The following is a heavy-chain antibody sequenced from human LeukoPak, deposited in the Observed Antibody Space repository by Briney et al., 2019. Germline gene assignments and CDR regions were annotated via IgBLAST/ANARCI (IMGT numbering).Heavy chain of an antibody. J-gene: IGHJ4*02. V-gene: IGHV1-69*13. CDR1: GGTFSSYA. Sequence: ASVKVSCKASGGTFSSYAISWVRQAPGQGLEWMGGIIPIFGTANYAQKFQGRVTVTADESTSTAYKELSGLRSEDTAVYYCARDEGGGYNQWDYWGQGTLVTVSS. CDR3: ARDEGGGYNQWDY. D-gene: IGHD5-24*01. CDR2: IIPIFGTA.